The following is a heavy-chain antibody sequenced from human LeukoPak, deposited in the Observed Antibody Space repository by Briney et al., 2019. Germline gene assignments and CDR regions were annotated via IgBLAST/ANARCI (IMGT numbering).Heavy chain of an antibody. D-gene: IGHD3-16*01. Sequence: GGSLRLSCVASGFTFSSNVMIWVRQAPGKGLEWVSSIPASGGSTYYADSVKGRFTVSRDNSKNTLYLQMDSLRTEDTAVYYRAEVPHSWGLFDSWGQGTLVTVSS. CDR1: GFTFSSNV. CDR2: IPASGGST. CDR3: AEVPHSWGLFDS. J-gene: IGHJ4*02. V-gene: IGHV3-23*01.